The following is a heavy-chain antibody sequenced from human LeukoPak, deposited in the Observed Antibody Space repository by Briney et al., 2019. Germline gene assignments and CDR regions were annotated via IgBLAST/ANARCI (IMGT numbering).Heavy chain of an antibody. CDR3: ARQTGSGLFILP. CDR1: GGSISTSNYY. V-gene: IGHV4-39*07. CDR2: IFYSGST. Sequence: SETLSLTCTVSGGSISTSNYYWGWIRQPPGKGLEWIGNIFYSGSTYYSPSLRSRVTISLDTSRNQFSLKLNSVTAADTAVYYCARQTGSGLFILPGGQGTLVTVSS. J-gene: IGHJ4*02. D-gene: IGHD3/OR15-3a*01.